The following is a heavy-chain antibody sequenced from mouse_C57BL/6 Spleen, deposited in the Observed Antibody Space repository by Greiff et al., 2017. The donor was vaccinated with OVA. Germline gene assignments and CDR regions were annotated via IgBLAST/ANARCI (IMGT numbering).Heavy chain of an antibody. V-gene: IGHV5-17*01. CDR2: ISSGSSTI. CDR1: GFTFSDYG. D-gene: IGHD1-1*01. J-gene: IGHJ4*01. CDR3: ARFDYGSSLYAMDY. Sequence: EVQGVESGGGLVKPGGSLKLSCAASGFTFSDYGMHWVRQAPEKGLEWVAYISSGSSTIYYADTVKGRFTISRDNAKNTLFLQMTSLRSEDTAMYYCARFDYGSSLYAMDYWGQGTSVTVSS.